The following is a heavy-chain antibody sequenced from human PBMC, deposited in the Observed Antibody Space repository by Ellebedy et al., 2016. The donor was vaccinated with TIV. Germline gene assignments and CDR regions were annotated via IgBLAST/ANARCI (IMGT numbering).Heavy chain of an antibody. CDR1: GGSISSGDYY. J-gene: IGHJ4*02. D-gene: IGHD4-17*01. CDR2: IYYSGST. V-gene: IGHV4-30-4*01. CDR3: ASELDEYGDYRLDY. Sequence: SETLSLTXTVSGGSISSGDYYWSWIRQPPGKGLEWIGYIYYSGSTYYNPSLKSRVTISVDTSKNQFSLKLSSVTAADTAVYYCASELDEYGDYRLDYWGQGTLVTVSS.